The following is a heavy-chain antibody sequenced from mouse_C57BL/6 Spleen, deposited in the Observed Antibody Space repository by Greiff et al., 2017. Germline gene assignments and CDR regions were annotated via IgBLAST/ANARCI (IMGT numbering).Heavy chain of an antibody. Sequence: QVQLQQPGAELVKPGASVKMSCTASGYTFTSYWITWVKQRPGQGLEWIGDIYPGSGSTNYNEKFESKATLTVDTSSSTAYMQLSSLTSEDSAVYYCGRRDYSNSVADWGQGTLVTVSA. CDR3: GRRDYSNSVAD. CDR2: IYPGSGST. D-gene: IGHD2-5*01. J-gene: IGHJ3*01. V-gene: IGHV1-55*01. CDR1: GYTFTSYW.